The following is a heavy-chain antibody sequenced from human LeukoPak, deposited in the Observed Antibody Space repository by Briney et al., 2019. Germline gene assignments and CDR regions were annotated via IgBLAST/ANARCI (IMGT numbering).Heavy chain of an antibody. CDR2: ISAYNGNT. CDR1: GYTFTSYG. CDR3: ARDREWELPFYYFDY. Sequence: ASVKVSCKASGYTFTSYGISWVRQAPGQGLEWMGWISAYNGNTNYAQKLQGRVTMTTDTSTSTAYMELRSLRSDDTAVYYCARDREWELPFYYFDYWGQGTLVTVSS. J-gene: IGHJ4*02. V-gene: IGHV1-18*01. D-gene: IGHD1-26*01.